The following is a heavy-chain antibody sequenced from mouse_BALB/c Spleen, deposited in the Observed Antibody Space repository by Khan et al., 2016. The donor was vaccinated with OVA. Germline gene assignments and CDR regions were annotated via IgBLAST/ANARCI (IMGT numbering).Heavy chain of an antibody. CDR1: GYTFINYW. V-gene: IGHV1-7*01. CDR3: ARRGLRWDFDY. D-gene: IGHD1-1*02. CDR2: INPSIGDT. Sequence: QIQLVQSGAELAKPGASVKMSCKASGYTFINYWILWVKQRPGQGLEWIGYINPSIGDTDNNQNFKDKATLTADKSSRTSYMQLSSLTSEDSAVYYCARRGLRWDFDYWGQGTTLTVSS. J-gene: IGHJ2*01.